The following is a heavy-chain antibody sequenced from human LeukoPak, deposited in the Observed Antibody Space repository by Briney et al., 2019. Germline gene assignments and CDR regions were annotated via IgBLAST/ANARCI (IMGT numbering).Heavy chain of an antibody. Sequence: GASVKVSCKVSGYTLTELSMHWVRQAPGKGLEWMGGFDPEDGETIYAQKFQGRVTMTEGTSTDTAYMELSSLRSEDTTVYYCATCYYDSSGYYLDYWGQGTLVTVSS. CDR1: GYTLTELS. J-gene: IGHJ4*02. CDR2: FDPEDGET. V-gene: IGHV1-24*01. D-gene: IGHD3-22*01. CDR3: ATCYYDSSGYYLDY.